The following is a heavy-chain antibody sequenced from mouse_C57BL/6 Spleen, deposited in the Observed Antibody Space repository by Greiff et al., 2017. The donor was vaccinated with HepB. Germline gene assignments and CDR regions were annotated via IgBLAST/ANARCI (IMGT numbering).Heavy chain of an antibody. D-gene: IGHD2-5*01. CDR3: ATSAYYSNYYAMDY. V-gene: IGHV1-64*01. J-gene: IGHJ4*01. CDR2: IHPHSGST. Sequence: QVQLQQPGAELVKPGASVKLSCKASGYPFTSYWMPWVKQRPGQGLEWIGMIHPHSGSTNYNEKFKSKATLTVDKSSSTAYMQLSSLTSEDSAVSYCATSAYYSNYYAMDYWGQGTSVTVSS. CDR1: GYPFTSYW.